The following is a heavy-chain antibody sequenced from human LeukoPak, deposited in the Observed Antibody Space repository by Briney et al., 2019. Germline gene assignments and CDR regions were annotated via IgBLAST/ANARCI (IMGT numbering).Heavy chain of an antibody. V-gene: IGHV1-69*02. CDR2: IIPIIGIT. CDR1: GGTLNNYS. J-gene: IGHJ4*02. CDR3: ARAPARFGELALHS. D-gene: IGHD3-10*01. Sequence: ASVTVSCKASGGTLNNYSITWVRQAPGQGLEWVGRIIPIIGITHYGQNFQGRLTVTADTSTSTVYMDLSSLRSEDTAVYYCARAPARFGELALHSWGQGTLVTVSS.